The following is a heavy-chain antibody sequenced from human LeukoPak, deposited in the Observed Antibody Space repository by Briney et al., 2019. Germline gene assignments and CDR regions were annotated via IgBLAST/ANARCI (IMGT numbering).Heavy chain of an antibody. V-gene: IGHV3-21*01. CDR3: ARSQSPRITLVRGVTWDY. CDR1: GFTFSSYS. J-gene: IGHJ4*02. Sequence: PGGSPRLSCAASGFTFSSYSMNWVRQAPGKGLEWVSSISSSSSYIYYADSVKGRFTISRDNAKNSLYLQMNSLRAEDTAVYYCARSQSPRITLVRGVTWDYWGQGTLVTVSS. CDR2: ISSSSSYI. D-gene: IGHD3-10*01.